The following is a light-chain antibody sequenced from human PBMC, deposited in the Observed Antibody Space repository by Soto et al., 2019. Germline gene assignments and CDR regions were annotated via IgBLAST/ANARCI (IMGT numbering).Light chain of an antibody. CDR2: GAS. J-gene: IGKJ5*01. Sequence: DIQMTQSPSSLSASVGDTVTITCRASQDIINHLAWYQQRPGKVPNLLIYGASTLHSGVPSRFRGSGSGTHFTLTISSLQPEDVATYDCKNYHLARGTFGQGTRLEIK. CDR3: KNYHLARGT. CDR1: QDIINH. V-gene: IGKV1-27*01.